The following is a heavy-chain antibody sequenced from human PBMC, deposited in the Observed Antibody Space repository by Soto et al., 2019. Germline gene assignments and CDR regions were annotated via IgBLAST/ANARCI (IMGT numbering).Heavy chain of an antibody. Sequence: QVQLVESGGGVVQPGRSLRLSCAASGFIFSSYAMHWVRQAPGKGLEWVAVISFDGSSEYYADSVKGRFTISRDNSKNTLYLQMNSLRAEDSAVYYCTRADPTVTLSVFDPWGQGTLVTVSS. CDR1: GFIFSSYA. V-gene: IGHV3-30-3*01. CDR2: ISFDGSSE. D-gene: IGHD4-17*01. J-gene: IGHJ5*02. CDR3: TRADPTVTLSVFDP.